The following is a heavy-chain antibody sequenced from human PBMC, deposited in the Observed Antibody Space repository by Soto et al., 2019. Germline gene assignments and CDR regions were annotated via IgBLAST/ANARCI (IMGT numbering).Heavy chain of an antibody. D-gene: IGHD6-19*01. V-gene: IGHV1-69*18. CDR2: IIPLFST. CDR3: ARDPGIAVVGRGTSFEH. Sequence: QVQLVQSGAEVKKPGSSVKVSCKAPGDTFRNYAFTWVRQAPGQGLEWMGTIIPLFSTRYAQKFQGRVTMTADESTSTVYMDLSSLKSDDTAVYYCARDPGIAVVGRGTSFEHWGQGTLVTVSS. CDR1: GDTFRNYA. J-gene: IGHJ4*02.